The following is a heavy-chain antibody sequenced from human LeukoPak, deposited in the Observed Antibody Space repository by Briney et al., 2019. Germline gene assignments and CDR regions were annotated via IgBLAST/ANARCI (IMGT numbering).Heavy chain of an antibody. CDR2: ISGSGGST. D-gene: IGHD3-22*01. Sequence: GGSLRLSCAASGFTFSSYAMSWVRQAPGKGLEWVSSISGSGGSTYYADSVKGRFTISRDNSKNTLHLQMNSLRAEDTAVYYCAKDTRITMIVVVITTYDAFDIWGQGTMVTVSS. J-gene: IGHJ3*02. CDR1: GFTFSSYA. CDR3: AKDTRITMIVVVITTYDAFDI. V-gene: IGHV3-23*01.